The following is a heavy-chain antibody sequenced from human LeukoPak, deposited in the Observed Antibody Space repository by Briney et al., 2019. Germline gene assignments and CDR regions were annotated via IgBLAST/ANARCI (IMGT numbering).Heavy chain of an antibody. J-gene: IGHJ5*02. CDR3: ARVPRTEDPAAIRQNWFDP. V-gene: IGHV6-1*01. CDR1: GDSVSSNSAA. Sequence: SQTLSLTCAISGDSVSSNSAAWNWIRQSPSRGLECLGRTYYRSKWYNDYAVSVKSRITINPDTSRNQFSLQLNSVTPEDTAVYYCARVPRTEDPAAIRQNWFDPWGQGTLVTVSS. CDR2: TYYRSKWYN. D-gene: IGHD2-2*01.